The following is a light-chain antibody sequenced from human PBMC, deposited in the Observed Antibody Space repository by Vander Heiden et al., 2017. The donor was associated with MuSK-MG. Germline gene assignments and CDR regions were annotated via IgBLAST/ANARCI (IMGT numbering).Light chain of an antibody. V-gene: IGLV2-14*01. Sequence: QSALTQPASVSGSPGPSLTISCTGTSSDVGGYNYVSWYQQNPGKAHKLMIYDVRKRPAGVANRLSGSKSGNTASLTISGLQAEDEAEYYCSSYTSSSTWVFGGGTKLTVL. J-gene: IGLJ3*02. CDR1: SSDVGGYNY. CDR3: SSYTSSSTWV. CDR2: DVR.